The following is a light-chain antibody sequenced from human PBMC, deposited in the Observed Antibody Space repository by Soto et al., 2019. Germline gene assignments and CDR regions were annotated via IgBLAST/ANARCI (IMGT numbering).Light chain of an antibody. CDR1: SSDSGGYQY. J-gene: IGLJ1*01. Sequence: QSVMTQPASVSGSPGQSITISCTGVSSDSGGYQYVSWYQQHPGKDPKLLIYDVSNRPSGVSNRFSGSESSTTASLIISGLQADDEADYYCSSFGSSSRLEGFGTGTKLTVL. V-gene: IGLV2-14*03. CDR2: DVS. CDR3: SSFGSSSRLEG.